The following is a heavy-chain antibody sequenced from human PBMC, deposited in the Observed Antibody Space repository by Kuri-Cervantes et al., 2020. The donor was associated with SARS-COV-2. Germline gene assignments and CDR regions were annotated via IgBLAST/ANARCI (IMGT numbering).Heavy chain of an antibody. CDR1: GFTFSSYA. Sequence: GESLKISCAASGFTFSSYAMSWVRQAPGKGLEWVSAISGSGGSTYYADSVKGRHTISRDNSKNTRYLQMNSLRAEDTAVYYCARGADSSSSHYYYYYMDVWGKGTTVTVSS. J-gene: IGHJ6*03. D-gene: IGHD6-6*01. CDR3: ARGADSSSSHYYYYYMDV. CDR2: ISGSGGST. V-gene: IGHV3-23*01.